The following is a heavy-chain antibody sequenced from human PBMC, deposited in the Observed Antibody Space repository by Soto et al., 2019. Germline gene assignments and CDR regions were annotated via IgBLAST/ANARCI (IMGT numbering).Heavy chain of an antibody. J-gene: IGHJ4*02. D-gene: IGHD5-12*01. CDR1: GDIFSGYS. V-gene: IGHV1-69*14. Sequence: QVQLVQSGAEVKKPGSSVKVSCKTSGDIFSGYSISWVRQAPGQGLEWMGGIIPIFGTTNYAQRFHGRVTITADKSTSTVYMELYSLKSEDTAVYYCARDLRSGYGPGDYWGQGTLVTVSS. CDR3: ARDLRSGYGPGDY. CDR2: IIPIFGTT.